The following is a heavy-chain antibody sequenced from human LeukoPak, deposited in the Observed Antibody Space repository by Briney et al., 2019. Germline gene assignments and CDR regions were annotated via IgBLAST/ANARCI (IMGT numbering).Heavy chain of an antibody. D-gene: IGHD6-19*01. CDR3: ARRYSSGWYGGSSDAFDI. J-gene: IGHJ3*02. CDR2: MNPNNGDT. CDR1: GYTFTGYY. V-gene: IGHV1-8*02. Sequence: ASVKVSCKASGYTFTGYYMHWVRQAPGQGLEWMGWMNPNNGDTAYAQRFQGRVTMTRDTSINTAYMELSSLSSEDTAVFYCARRYSSGWYGGSSDAFDIWGQGTLVTVSA.